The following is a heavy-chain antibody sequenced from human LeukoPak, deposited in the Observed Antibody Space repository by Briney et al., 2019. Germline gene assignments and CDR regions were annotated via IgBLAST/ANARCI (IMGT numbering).Heavy chain of an antibody. D-gene: IGHD3-16*01. J-gene: IGHJ4*02. CDR2: IYPGDSDI. V-gene: IGHV5-51*01. Sequence: GESLKISCKGSGYSFTSYWIGWVRQMPGKALEWMGTIYPGDSDITYSPSFQGQVTISADKSISTAYLQWSSLKASDTAIYYCARLRGNYFDYWGQGALVTVSS. CDR1: GYSFTSYW. CDR3: ARLRGNYFDY.